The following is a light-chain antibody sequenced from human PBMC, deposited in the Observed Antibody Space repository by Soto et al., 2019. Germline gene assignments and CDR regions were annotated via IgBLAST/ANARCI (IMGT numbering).Light chain of an antibody. CDR2: EVS. CDR3: SSYAGSYHRV. J-gene: IGLJ3*02. V-gene: IGLV2-8*01. Sequence: QSALTQPPSASGSPGQSVTISCTGTSSDVGGYKYVSWYQQHPGKAPKLLIYEVSKRPSGVPDRFSGSKSGNTASLTVSGLQAADEADYYCSSYAGSYHRVFGGGTKLTVL. CDR1: SSDVGGYKY.